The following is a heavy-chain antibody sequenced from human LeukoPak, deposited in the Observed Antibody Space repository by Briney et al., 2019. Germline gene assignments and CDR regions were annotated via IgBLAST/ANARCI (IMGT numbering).Heavy chain of an antibody. CDR3: ARVFYGSGGWFDP. V-gene: IGHV3-23*01. J-gene: IGHJ5*02. D-gene: IGHD3-10*01. CDR1: AFTFSSYA. Sequence: SGGSLRLSCAASAFTFSSYAMSWVRQAPGKGLEWVSAISGSGGSTYYADSVKGRFTISRDNSKNTLYLQMNSLRAEDTAVYYCARVFYGSGGWFDPWGQGTLVTVSS. CDR2: ISGSGGST.